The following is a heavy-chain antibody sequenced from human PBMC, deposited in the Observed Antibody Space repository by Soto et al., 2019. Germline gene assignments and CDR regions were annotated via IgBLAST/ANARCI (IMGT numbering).Heavy chain of an antibody. Sequence: EVQLVESGGGLVQPGGSLRLSCAASGFTFSDHYMDWVRQAPGKGLEWVGRTRNKANSYTTEYAASVKGRFAVSRDDSKTSLYLQLNSLKAEDTAVYYCTSSWGDYRCFDYWGQGTLVTVSS. V-gene: IGHV3-72*01. CDR3: TSSWGDYRCFDY. CDR2: TRNKANSYTT. D-gene: IGHD4-17*01. CDR1: GFTFSDHY. J-gene: IGHJ4*02.